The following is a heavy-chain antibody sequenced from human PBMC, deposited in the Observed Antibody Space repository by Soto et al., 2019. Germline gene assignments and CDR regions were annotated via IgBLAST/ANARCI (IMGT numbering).Heavy chain of an antibody. J-gene: IGHJ4*02. CDR2: IYYSGST. CDR3: AREVGGGTLDY. V-gene: IGHV4-30-4*01. D-gene: IGHD3-16*01. CDR1: GGSISSGDYY. Sequence: SETLSLTCTVSGGSISSGDYYWSWIRQPPGKGLEWIGYIYYSGSTFYNPSLKSRVTISVDTSKNQFSLKLSSVTAADTAVYYCAREVGGGTLDYWGQGTLVTVSS.